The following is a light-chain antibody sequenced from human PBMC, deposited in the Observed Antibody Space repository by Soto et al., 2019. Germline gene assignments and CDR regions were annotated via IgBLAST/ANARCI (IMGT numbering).Light chain of an antibody. J-gene: IGKJ5*01. Sequence: EIVLTQSPATLALSPGERATLSCRASQSVSSYLAWYQQKPGQAPRLLIYDASNRATGVPARFSGSGSGTDFILTISSLEPEDSVVYFCQQRSNWITFGQGTRLEIK. V-gene: IGKV3-11*01. CDR3: QQRSNWIT. CDR2: DAS. CDR1: QSVSSY.